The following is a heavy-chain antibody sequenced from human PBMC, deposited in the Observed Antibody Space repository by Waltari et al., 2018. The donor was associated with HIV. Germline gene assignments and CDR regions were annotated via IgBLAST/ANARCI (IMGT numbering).Heavy chain of an antibody. V-gene: IGHV3-15*01. Sequence: VQLVESGGGLVKPGGSLKLSGAASRFTFSRAWMSWVRQAPGKGLEWVGRIKSKSHGGTTDYAAPVKGRFTISRDDSKDTLYLQMNSLKTEDTAVYYCTTSMGGSYYGRDYWGQGTLVTVSS. J-gene: IGHJ4*02. CDR3: TTSMGGSYYGRDY. D-gene: IGHD1-26*01. CDR1: RFTFSRAW. CDR2: IKSKSHGGTT.